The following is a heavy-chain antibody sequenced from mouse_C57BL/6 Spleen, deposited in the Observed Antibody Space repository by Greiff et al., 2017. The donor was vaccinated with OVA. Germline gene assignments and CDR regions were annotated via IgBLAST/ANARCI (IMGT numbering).Heavy chain of an antibody. Sequence: VQLKESGGGLVQPKGSLKLSCAASGFSFNTYAMNWVRQAPGKGLEWVARIRSKSNNYATYYADSVKDRFTISRDDSESMLYLQMNNLKTEDTAMYYCVRQTSAMDYWGQGTSVTVSS. CDR3: VRQTSAMDY. CDR2: IRSKSNNYAT. CDR1: GFSFNTYA. J-gene: IGHJ4*01. V-gene: IGHV10-1*01.